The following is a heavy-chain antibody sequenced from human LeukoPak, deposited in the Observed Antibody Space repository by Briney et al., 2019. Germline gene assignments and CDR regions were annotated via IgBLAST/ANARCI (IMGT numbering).Heavy chain of an antibody. D-gene: IGHD3-16*02. V-gene: IGHV1-18*01. CDR1: GYTFTSYG. Sequence: ASVKVSCKASGYTFTSYGISWVRQAPGQGLGWMGWISAYNGNTNYAQKLQGRVTMTTDTSTSTAYMELRSLRSDDTAVYYCARVDDYVWGSYHTFDYWGQGTLVTVSS. J-gene: IGHJ4*02. CDR3: ARVDDYVWGSYHTFDY. CDR2: ISAYNGNT.